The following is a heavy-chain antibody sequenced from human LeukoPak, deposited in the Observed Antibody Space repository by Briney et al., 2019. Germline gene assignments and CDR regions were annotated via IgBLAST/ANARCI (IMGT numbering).Heavy chain of an antibody. CDR3: AKDGDGYIDY. CDR2: ISWNSGSI. V-gene: IGHV3-9*01. CDR1: GFTFDDYA. D-gene: IGHD3-10*01. Sequence: LAGGSLRLSCAASGFTFDDYAMHWVRQAPGKGLEWVSGISWNSGSIGYADSVKGRFTISRDNAKNSLYLQMNSLRAEDTALYYCAKDGDGYIDYWGQGTLVTVSS. J-gene: IGHJ4*02.